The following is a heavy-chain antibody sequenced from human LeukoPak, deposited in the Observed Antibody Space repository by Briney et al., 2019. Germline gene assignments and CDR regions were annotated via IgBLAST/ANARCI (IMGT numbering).Heavy chain of an antibody. Sequence: SETLSLTCTVSGGSISSSSYYWSWIRQPPGKGLEWIGEINHSGSTNYNPSLKSRVTISVDTSKNRFSLKLSSVTAADTAVYYCARGRSSSWYGSWFDPWGQGTLVTVSS. CDR3: ARGRSSSWYGSWFDP. CDR1: GGSISSSSYY. J-gene: IGHJ5*02. V-gene: IGHV4-39*07. D-gene: IGHD6-13*01. CDR2: INHSGST.